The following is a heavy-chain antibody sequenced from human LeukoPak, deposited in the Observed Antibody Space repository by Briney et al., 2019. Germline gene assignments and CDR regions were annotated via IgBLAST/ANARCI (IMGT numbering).Heavy chain of an antibody. CDR1: GGSISSYY. V-gene: IGHV4-59*01. CDR2: IYYSGST. Sequence: SETLSLTCTVSGGSISSYYWSWIRQPPGKGLEWIGYIYYSGSTNYNPSLESRVTISVGTSKNQFSLKLSSVTAADTAVYYCARDTYDSSGYYHDYWGQGTLVTVSS. J-gene: IGHJ4*02. D-gene: IGHD3-22*01. CDR3: ARDTYDSSGYYHDY.